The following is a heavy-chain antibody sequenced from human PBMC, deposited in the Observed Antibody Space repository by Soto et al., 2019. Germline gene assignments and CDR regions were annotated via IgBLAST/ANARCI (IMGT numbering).Heavy chain of an antibody. CDR3: ARDDSGFSGSHSIDYFNF. D-gene: IGHD1-26*01. CDR1: GGSLSSYY. V-gene: IGHV4-59*01. CDR2: ISYSGTT. J-gene: IGHJ4*02. Sequence: SETLSLTCPFSGGSLSSYYWIWIRRPPGMGLEWIASISYSGTTNYNSSLKSRVTISIDTSKNQFSLKLNSVTAADTAVYYCARDDSGFSGSHSIDYFNFWGQGALVTVSS.